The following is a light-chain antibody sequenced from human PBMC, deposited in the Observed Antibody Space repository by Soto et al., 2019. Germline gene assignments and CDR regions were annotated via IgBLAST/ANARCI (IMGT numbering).Light chain of an antibody. CDR2: GAS. J-gene: IGKJ1*01. CDR3: QPYNNWPQT. V-gene: IGKV3-15*01. CDR1: QSVSSN. Sequence: EIVMTQSPATLSESPGERATRSCRASQSVSSNLAWYQQKPGQAPRLLIYGASTRATGIPARFSGSGSGTESTLTISSLQSEDFAVYYCQPYNNWPQTFGQGTKVDIK.